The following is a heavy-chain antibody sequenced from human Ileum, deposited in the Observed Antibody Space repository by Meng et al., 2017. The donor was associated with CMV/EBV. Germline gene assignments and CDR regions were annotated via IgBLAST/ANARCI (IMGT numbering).Heavy chain of an antibody. J-gene: IGHJ4*02. D-gene: IGHD2-21*01. CDR2: ISYAGTNI. CDR1: GFTFLTYA. Sequence: GGSLRLSCVASGFTFLTYAMHWVRQAPGKGLEWVAVISYAGTNIKYSDSVEGRFTISRDNSKNTVYLQLNSLSVEDTAVYFCARAQGNSGSPRAYFDSWGQGTLVTVSS. CDR3: ARAQGNSGSPRAYFDS. V-gene: IGHV3-30*14.